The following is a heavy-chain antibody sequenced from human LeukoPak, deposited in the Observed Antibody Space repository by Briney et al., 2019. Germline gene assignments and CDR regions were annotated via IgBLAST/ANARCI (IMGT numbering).Heavy chain of an antibody. D-gene: IGHD3-22*01. Sequence: GASVKVSCKASGYTLTSYYMHWVRQAPGQGLEWMGIINPSGGSTSYAQKFQGRVTMTRDTSTSTVYMELSSLRSEDTAVYYCARVPTMIVVVTQGDDAFDIWGQGTMVTVSS. V-gene: IGHV1-46*01. CDR1: GYTLTSYY. J-gene: IGHJ3*02. CDR3: ARVPTMIVVVTQGDDAFDI. CDR2: INPSGGST.